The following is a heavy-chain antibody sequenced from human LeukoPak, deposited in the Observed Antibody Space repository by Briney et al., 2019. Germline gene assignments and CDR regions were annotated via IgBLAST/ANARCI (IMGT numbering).Heavy chain of an antibody. J-gene: IGHJ4*02. CDR1: GFTVSSNY. V-gene: IGHV3-53*01. CDR3: ARAWIQLWHFDY. D-gene: IGHD5-18*01. CDR2: IYSGGST. Sequence: PGGSLRLSCAASGFTVSSNYMSWVRQAPGKGLEWVSVIYSGGSTYYADSVKGRFTISRDNSKNTLYPQMNSLRAEDTAVYYCARAWIQLWHFDYWGQGTLVTVSS.